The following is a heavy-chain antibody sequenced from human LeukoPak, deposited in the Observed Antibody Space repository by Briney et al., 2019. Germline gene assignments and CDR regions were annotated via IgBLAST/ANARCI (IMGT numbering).Heavy chain of an antibody. Sequence: SETLSLTCTVSGGSISSYYWSWIRQPPGKGLEWIGYIYYSGSTNYNPSLKSLVNIPVDTSKNQFSLKLSSVNAADTAVYYCARHLSRYYSLGFWSSGESWFDPWGEGTLVTVSS. V-gene: IGHV4-59*08. J-gene: IGHJ5*02. D-gene: IGHD3-10*01. CDR2: IYYSGST. CDR1: GGSISSYY. CDR3: ARHLSRYYSLGFWSSGESWFDP.